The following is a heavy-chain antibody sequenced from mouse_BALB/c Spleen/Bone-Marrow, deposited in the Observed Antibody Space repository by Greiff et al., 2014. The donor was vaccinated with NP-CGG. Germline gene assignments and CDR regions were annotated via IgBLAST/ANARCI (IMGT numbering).Heavy chain of an antibody. Sequence: VQLQQSGAELVKPGASVKLSCKASGYTFTNYFMYWVKQRPGQGLEWIGEINPNNGGTNFNENFKSKATLTLDKSSSTAYMQLSSLASEDPAVYFCSRSGPGFAYWGHGTLVTVSA. V-gene: IGHV1S81*02. J-gene: IGHJ3*01. CDR3: SRSGPGFAY. D-gene: IGHD4-1*01. CDR2: INPNNGGT. CDR1: GYTFTNYF.